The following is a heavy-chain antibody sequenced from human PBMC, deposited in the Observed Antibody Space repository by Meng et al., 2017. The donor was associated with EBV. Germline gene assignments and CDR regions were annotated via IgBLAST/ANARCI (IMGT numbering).Heavy chain of an antibody. Sequence: FKESGPTLVQPSQTLTLTCTFAGFSLNNSGGGLGWLRQPPGKALEWLALIYWDDDKRYSPSLKSRLTITKDTSKNQVVLTMTNMDPVDTATYYCAHSRVGATEFDYWGQGTLVTVSS. D-gene: IGHD1-26*01. J-gene: IGHJ4*02. CDR1: GFSLNNSGGG. V-gene: IGHV2-5*02. CDR2: IYWDDDK. CDR3: AHSRVGATEFDY.